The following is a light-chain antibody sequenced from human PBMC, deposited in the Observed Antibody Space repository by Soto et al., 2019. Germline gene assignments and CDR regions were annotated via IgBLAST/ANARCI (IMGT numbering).Light chain of an antibody. V-gene: IGKV3-20*01. CDR2: GAS. CDR1: QRVSNSW. J-gene: IGKJ1*01. CDR3: QQYGSPPWT. Sequence: EIVLTQSPGTLSLSPGERATLSCRASQRVSNSWLAWYQHKPGQAPRLLIYGASSRAAGIPDRFSGGGSGTDVTLTITRLEPEDSAVFYCQQYGSPPWTFGQGTKVEIK.